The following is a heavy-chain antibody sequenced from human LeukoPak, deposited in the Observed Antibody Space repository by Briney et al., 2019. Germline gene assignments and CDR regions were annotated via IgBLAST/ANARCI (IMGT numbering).Heavy chain of an antibody. CDR1: GFTFSSYS. D-gene: IGHD6-13*01. CDR3: AREGQQLGLFDY. Sequence: GGSLRLSCAASGFTFSSYSMNWVRQAPGKGLEWVSSISSSSSYIYYADSVEGRFTISRDNAKNSLYLQMNSLRAEDTAVYYCAREGQQLGLFDYWGQGTLVTVSS. CDR2: ISSSSSYI. V-gene: IGHV3-21*01. J-gene: IGHJ4*02.